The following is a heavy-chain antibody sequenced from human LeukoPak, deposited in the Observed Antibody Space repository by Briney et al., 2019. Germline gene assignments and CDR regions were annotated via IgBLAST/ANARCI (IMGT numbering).Heavy chain of an antibody. D-gene: IGHD6-19*01. J-gene: IGHJ3*02. CDR1: VFTFDDYA. Sequence: GGSLRLSCAASVFTFDDYAMHGGPHAPGGGLWWVSGISWNRGNIVFARFVQGHFTISRENAKNSLYLKMNSLRAEDTALYYCAKDLSSGWYGDAFDIWGQGTMVTVSS. CDR3: AKDLSSGWYGDAFDI. V-gene: IGHV3-9*01. CDR2: ISWNRGNI.